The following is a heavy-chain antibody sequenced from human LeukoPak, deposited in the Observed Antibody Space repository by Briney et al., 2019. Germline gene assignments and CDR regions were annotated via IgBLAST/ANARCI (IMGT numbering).Heavy chain of an antibody. J-gene: IGHJ4*02. CDR1: GYTFTSFG. CDR2: ISAYNGNT. V-gene: IGHV1-18*01. CDR3: VRDLGVDTSMIFSDY. D-gene: IGHD3-16*01. Sequence: ASVKVSCKASGYTFTSFGMSWVRQAPGQGLEWMGWISAYNGNTNYAQKLQGRVTMTTDTSTGTAYMELRSLRSDDTAVFYCVRDLGVDTSMIFSDYWSQGTLVTVSS.